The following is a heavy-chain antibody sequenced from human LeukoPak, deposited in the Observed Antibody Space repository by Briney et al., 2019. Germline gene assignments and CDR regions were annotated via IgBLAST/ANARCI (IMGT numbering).Heavy chain of an antibody. CDR1: GFTFSSYS. CDR2: IDTSTTYM. V-gene: IGHV3-21*01. CDR3: AREAGTGERWYFDL. Sequence: PGGSLRLSCAASGFTFSSYSMNWVRQAPGKGLEWVSSIDTSTTYMTYADSVKGRFTISRDNARNSLYLQMSSLRAEDTAVYYCAREAGTGERWYFDLWGRGTLVTVSS. J-gene: IGHJ2*01. D-gene: IGHD7-27*01.